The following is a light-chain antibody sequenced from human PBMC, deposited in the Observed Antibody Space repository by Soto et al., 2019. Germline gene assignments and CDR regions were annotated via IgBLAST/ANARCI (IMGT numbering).Light chain of an antibody. V-gene: IGLV1-44*01. J-gene: IGLJ2*01. CDR2: SNN. CDR1: SSNIGSYT. CDR3: ATWDGLVKGLI. Sequence: QSVLTQPPSVSETPGQRVNISCSGSSSNIGSYTVNWYQQFPGTAPKLLLYSNNQRPSGVSDRFSGSKSGTSASLAISGLESGDESVFYCATWDGLVKGLIFGGGTKLTVL.